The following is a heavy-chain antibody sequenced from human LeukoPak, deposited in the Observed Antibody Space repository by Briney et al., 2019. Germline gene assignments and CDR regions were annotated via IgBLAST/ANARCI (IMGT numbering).Heavy chain of an antibody. Sequence: ASVKVSCKASGYTFTSYGISWVRQAPGQGLEWMGRINPNSGGTNYAQKFQGWVTMTRDTSTSTAYMELRSLRSDDTAVYYCARDPEHCSGGSCYGASAHFDYWGQGTLVTVSS. CDR3: ARDPEHCSGGSCYGASAHFDY. V-gene: IGHV1-18*01. D-gene: IGHD2-15*01. J-gene: IGHJ4*02. CDR1: GYTFTSYG. CDR2: INPNSGGT.